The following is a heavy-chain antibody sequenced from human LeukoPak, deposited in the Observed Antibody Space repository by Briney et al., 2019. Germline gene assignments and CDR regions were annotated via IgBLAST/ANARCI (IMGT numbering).Heavy chain of an antibody. J-gene: IGHJ4*02. D-gene: IGHD3-10*01. CDR1: GGSISSSSYY. Sequence: SETLSLTCTVSGGSISSSSYYWGWIRQPPGKGLEWIGSIYYSGSTYYNPSLKSRVTISVDTSKNQFSLKLSSVTAADTAVYYCARGWFGEFWADYWGQGTLVTVSS. V-gene: IGHV4-39*01. CDR2: IYYSGST. CDR3: ARGWFGEFWADY.